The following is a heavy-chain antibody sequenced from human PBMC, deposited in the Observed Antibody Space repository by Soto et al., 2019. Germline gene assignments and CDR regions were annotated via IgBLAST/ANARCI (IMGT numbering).Heavy chain of an antibody. V-gene: IGHV1-8*01. CDR1: GYTFTRHD. D-gene: IGHD6-19*01. Sequence: QVQLVQSGAEVKRSGASVRISCKASGYTFTRHDINWVRQATGQGPEWIGWMNPNSGNTGYAQKFQGRVIMTRDSPITTAYMDLSSLTSEDTAIYYCAREGLYGSIQDNAFDIWGQGTMVSVSS. J-gene: IGHJ3*02. CDR3: AREGLYGSIQDNAFDI. CDR2: MNPNSGNT.